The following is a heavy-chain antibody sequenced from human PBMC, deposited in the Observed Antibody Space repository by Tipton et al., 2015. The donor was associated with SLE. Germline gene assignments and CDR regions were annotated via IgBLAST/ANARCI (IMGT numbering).Heavy chain of an antibody. D-gene: IGHD6-13*01. V-gene: IGHV4-59*01. Sequence: TLFLTCTVSGGSISSYYWSWIRQPPGKGLEWIGYIYYNGNTNYNPSLKSRVTISVDTSKNQFSLKLGSVTAADTAMYYCARVYSSSWGAFDIWGQGTMVTVSS. CDR3: ARVYSSSWGAFDI. J-gene: IGHJ3*02. CDR2: IYYNGNT. CDR1: GGSISSYY.